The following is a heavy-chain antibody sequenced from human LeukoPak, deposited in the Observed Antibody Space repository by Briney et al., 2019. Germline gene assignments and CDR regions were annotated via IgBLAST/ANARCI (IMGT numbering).Heavy chain of an antibody. Sequence: ASVKVSCKASGYTFTGYYMHWVRQAPGQGLEWMGWINPNSGGTNYAQKFQGRVTMTRDTSISTACMELSRLRSDDTAVYYCARGAIVVVPAAISAFDIWGQGTMVTVSS. J-gene: IGHJ3*02. CDR1: GYTFTGYY. CDR3: ARGAIVVVPAAISAFDI. CDR2: INPNSGGT. D-gene: IGHD2-2*01. V-gene: IGHV1-2*02.